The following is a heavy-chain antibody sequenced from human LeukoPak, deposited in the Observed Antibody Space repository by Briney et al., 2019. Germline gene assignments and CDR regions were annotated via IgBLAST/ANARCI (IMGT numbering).Heavy chain of an antibody. CDR2: ISSNGGST. CDR1: GFTFSSYA. CDR3: ARASAQYYDILTGYSSYGMDV. Sequence: PGGSLGLSCAASGFTFSSYAMHWVRQAPGKGLEYVSAISSNGGSTYYANSVKGRFTISRDNSKNTLYLQMGSLRAEDMAVYYCARASAQYYDILTGYSSYGMDVWGQGTTVTVSS. D-gene: IGHD3-9*01. J-gene: IGHJ6*02. V-gene: IGHV3-64*01.